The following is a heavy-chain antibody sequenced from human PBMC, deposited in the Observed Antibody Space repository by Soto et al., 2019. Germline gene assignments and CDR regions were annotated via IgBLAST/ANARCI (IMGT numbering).Heavy chain of an antibody. CDR2: IIPIFGTA. V-gene: IGHV1-69*13. J-gene: IGHJ5*02. D-gene: IGHD3-10*01. Sequence: SVKVSCKASGGTFSSYAISWVRQAPGQGLEWMGGIIPIFGTANYAQKLQGRVTITADESPSTAYMELRSRRSEAKAEYYYARENKWSSFGERPRGWFDPWGQGTLVTVSS. CDR1: GGTFSSYA. CDR3: ARENKWSSFGERPRGWFDP.